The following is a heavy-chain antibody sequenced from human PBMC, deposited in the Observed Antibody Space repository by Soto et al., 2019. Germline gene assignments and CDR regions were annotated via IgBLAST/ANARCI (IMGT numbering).Heavy chain of an antibody. CDR3: ARLEPRSAWFDP. D-gene: IGHD1-1*01. Sequence: KPSETLSLTCTVSGGSISSGDYYWSWIRQPPGKGLEWIGYIYYSGSTYYNPSLKSRVTISVDTSKNQFSLKLSSVTAADTAVYYCARLEPRSAWFDPWGQGTLVTVSS. CDR1: GGSISSGDYY. CDR2: IYYSGST. V-gene: IGHV4-30-4*01. J-gene: IGHJ5*02.